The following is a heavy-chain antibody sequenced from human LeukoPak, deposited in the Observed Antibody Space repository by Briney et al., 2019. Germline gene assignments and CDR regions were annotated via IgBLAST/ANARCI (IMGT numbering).Heavy chain of an antibody. CDR2: ISGSAITT. V-gene: IGHV3-23*01. Sequence: GGSLRLSCAASGFYFDYYAMSWVRQPPGQGLEWVSTISGSAITTFYADAVKGRFTISRDNSQNTLFLQMNSLRADDTAVYHCARTTRILGASLVDYSGQGIQVTVSS. D-gene: IGHD1-26*01. J-gene: IGHJ4*02. CDR3: ARTTRILGASLVDY. CDR1: GFYFDYYA.